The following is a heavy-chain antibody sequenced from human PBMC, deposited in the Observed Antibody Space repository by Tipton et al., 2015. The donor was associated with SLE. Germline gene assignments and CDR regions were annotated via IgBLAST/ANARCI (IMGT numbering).Heavy chain of an antibody. D-gene: IGHD3-16*01. V-gene: IGHV4-4*07. CDR1: GGSMSSYY. J-gene: IGHJ4*02. CDR2: IFSSGST. Sequence: TLSLTCIVSGGSMSSYYWYWIRQPAGRGLEWIGRIFSSGSTDYNPPLKSRVTTSIDTSKNQISQKLNSVTAADTAVYYCARGQDMITFGGIHRYWGQGTLVTVSS. CDR3: ARGQDMITFGGIHRY.